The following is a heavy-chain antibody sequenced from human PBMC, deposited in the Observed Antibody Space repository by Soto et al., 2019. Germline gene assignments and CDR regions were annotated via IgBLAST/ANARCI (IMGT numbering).Heavy chain of an antibody. CDR3: ARVDGSGTYSLFDY. V-gene: IGHV4-61*01. D-gene: IGHD3-10*01. Sequence: SETLSLTCTVSGASVSSGSNFWVWIRQPPGKGLEWIGYIYHNENTNYNPSLKSRVTISLDTSKNQFSLKLSSMTAADTAVYYCARVDGSGTYSLFDYWGQGTLVTVS. CDR1: GASVSSGSNF. J-gene: IGHJ4*02. CDR2: IYHNENT.